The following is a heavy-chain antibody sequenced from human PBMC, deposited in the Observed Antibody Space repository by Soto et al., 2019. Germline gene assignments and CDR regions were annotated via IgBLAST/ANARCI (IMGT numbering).Heavy chain of an antibody. V-gene: IGHV3-7*03. D-gene: IGHD6-13*01. Sequence: VGSLRLSCAPSGFTFSNYWMTWVRQAPGKGLEWVANIKQDGSQKYYVDSVKGRCTISRDNAKNSLYLQINSLRAEDTAFYYCARIGYSSSSLDYWGQGTLVTVSS. CDR1: GFTFSNYW. CDR3: ARIGYSSSSLDY. J-gene: IGHJ4*02. CDR2: IKQDGSQK.